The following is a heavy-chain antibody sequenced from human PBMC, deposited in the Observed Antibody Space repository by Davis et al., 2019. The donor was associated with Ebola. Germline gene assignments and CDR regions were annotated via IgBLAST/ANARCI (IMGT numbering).Heavy chain of an antibody. CDR2: ISSSSYI. D-gene: IGHD3-16*02. Sequence: GESLKISCAASGFTFSSYNMNWVRQAPGKGLEWVSSISSSSYIYYADSVKGRFTISRDNAKNSLYLQMNSLRDEDTAVYYCARDGVSEFIDLDYWGRGTLVTVSS. V-gene: IGHV3-21*01. CDR3: ARDGVSEFIDLDY. J-gene: IGHJ4*02. CDR1: GFTFSSYN.